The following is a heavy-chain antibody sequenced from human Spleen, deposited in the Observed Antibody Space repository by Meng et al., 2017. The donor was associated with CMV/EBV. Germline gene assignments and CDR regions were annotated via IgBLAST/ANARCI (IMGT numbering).Heavy chain of an antibody. Sequence: RGSLRLSCAASEFSISRFPMHWVRQAPGKGLEWVAVISDDGSNEFYADSVKGRFTISRDNSKNTMSLQMNSLRPEDTAVYYCARGAGIRISLYFYGMDVWGQGTTVTVSS. J-gene: IGHJ6*02. D-gene: IGHD3-3*01. CDR1: EFSISRFP. CDR3: ARGAGIRISLYFYGMDV. CDR2: ISDDGSNE. V-gene: IGHV3-30*04.